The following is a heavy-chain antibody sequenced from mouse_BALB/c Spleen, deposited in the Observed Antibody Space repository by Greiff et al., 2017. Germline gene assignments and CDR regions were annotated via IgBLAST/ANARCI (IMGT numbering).Heavy chain of an antibody. CDR1: GFTFSSYA. V-gene: IGHV5-6-5*01. D-gene: IGHD3-1*01. Sequence: DVKLVESGGGLVKPGGSLKLSCAASGFTFSSYAMSWVRQTPEKRLEWVASISSGGSTYYPDSVKGRFTISRDNARNILYLQMSSLRSEDTAMYYCARGRGYGDWFAYWGQGTLVTVSA. CDR3: ARGRGYGDWFAY. J-gene: IGHJ3*01. CDR2: ISSGGST.